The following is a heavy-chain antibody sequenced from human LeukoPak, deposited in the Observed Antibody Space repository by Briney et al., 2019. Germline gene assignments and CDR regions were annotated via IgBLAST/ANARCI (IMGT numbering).Heavy chain of an antibody. V-gene: IGHV3-48*04. Sequence: GGSLRLSCAASGFTFSSYSMNWVRQAPGKGLEWVSYISSSSSTIYYADSVKGRFTISRDNAKNSLYLQMNSLRAEDTAVYYCARVHMVRGVIDAYFDYWGQGTLVTVSS. CDR1: GFTFSSYS. D-gene: IGHD3-10*01. CDR3: ARVHMVRGVIDAYFDY. CDR2: ISSSSSTI. J-gene: IGHJ4*02.